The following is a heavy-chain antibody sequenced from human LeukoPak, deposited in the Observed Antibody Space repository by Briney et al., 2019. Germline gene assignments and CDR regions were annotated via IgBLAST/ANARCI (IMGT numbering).Heavy chain of an antibody. D-gene: IGHD2/OR15-2a*01. CDR1: GFTFSDYF. J-gene: IGHJ4*02. CDR2: ISGTGSIV. Sequence: GGSLRLSCAASGFTFSDYFMTWIRQAPGKGLEWVSYISGTGSIVYYADSVKGRFTISRDNSKNTLYLQMNSLRAEDTAVYYCATSGLSRFGFWGQGTLVTVSS. V-gene: IGHV3-11*01. CDR3: ATSGLSRFGF.